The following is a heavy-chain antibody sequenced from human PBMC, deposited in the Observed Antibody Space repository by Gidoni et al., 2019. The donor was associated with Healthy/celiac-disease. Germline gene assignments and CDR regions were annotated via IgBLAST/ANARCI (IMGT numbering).Heavy chain of an antibody. V-gene: IGHV1-46*03. CDR1: GYTFTSYY. J-gene: IGHJ6*02. CDR3: ARDLVPMIVVAPGLGNYYGMDV. Sequence: QVQLVQSGAEVKKPGASVKVSCKASGYTFTSYYMHWVRQAPGQGLEWMGIINPSGGSTSYAQKFQGRVTMTRDTSTSTVYMELSSLRSEDTAVYYCARDLVPMIVVAPGLGNYYGMDVWGQGTTVTVSS. CDR2: INPSGGST. D-gene: IGHD3-22*01.